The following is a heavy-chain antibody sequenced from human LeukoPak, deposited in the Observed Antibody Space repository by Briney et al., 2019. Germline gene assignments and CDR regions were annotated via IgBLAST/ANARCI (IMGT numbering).Heavy chain of an antibody. V-gene: IGHV3-30-3*01. J-gene: IGHJ3*02. D-gene: IGHD3-10*01. CDR3: ARVRGKGHMVRAHAFDI. Sequence: GGSLRLSCAASGFTFSSYAMHWVRQAPGKGLEWVAVISYDGSNKYYAASVKGRFTISRDNSKNTLYLQMNSLRAEDTAVYYCARVRGKGHMVRAHAFDIWGQGTMVTVSS. CDR2: ISYDGSNK. CDR1: GFTFSSYA.